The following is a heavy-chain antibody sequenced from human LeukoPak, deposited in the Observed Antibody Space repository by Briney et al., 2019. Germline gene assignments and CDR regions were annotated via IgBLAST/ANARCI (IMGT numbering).Heavy chain of an antibody. V-gene: IGHV4-39*01. D-gene: IGHD5-18*01. CDR3: ARGMHSYGLAY. CDR2: IYDSGST. CDR1: GGSIRSSYYY. J-gene: IGHJ4*02. Sequence: PSETLSLTCTVSGGSIRSSYYYWGWIRQPPGKGLEWIGSIYDSGSTYYNPSLKSRVTISVDTSKNQFSLKLSSVTAADTAVYYCARGMHSYGLAYWGQGTLVTVSS.